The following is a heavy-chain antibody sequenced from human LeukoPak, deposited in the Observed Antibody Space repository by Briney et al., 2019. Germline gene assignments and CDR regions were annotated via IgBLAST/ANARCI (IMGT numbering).Heavy chain of an antibody. Sequence: AGGSLRLSCAASGFTFSSYGMHWVRQAPGKGLEWVAVISYDGSNKYYADSVKGRFTISRDNSKNTLFLQMNSLRADDTAAYYCAKGCGLSISCFDYWGQGTLVTVSS. CDR3: AKGCGLSISCFDY. CDR2: ISYDGSNK. V-gene: IGHV3-30*18. J-gene: IGHJ4*02. CDR1: GFTFSSYG. D-gene: IGHD6-13*01.